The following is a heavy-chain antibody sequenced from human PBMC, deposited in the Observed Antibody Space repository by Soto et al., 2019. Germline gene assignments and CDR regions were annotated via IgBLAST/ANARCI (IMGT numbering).Heavy chain of an antibody. CDR2: IYYRGTT. CDR1: GGSISSADYY. Sequence: QVQLQESGPRLVKPSQTLSLTCTVSGGSISSADYYWSWVRQPPGKGLEWIGHIYYRGTTYYNPSLKTRLAISFDTSRTQFSLKLNSVTAADTAVYYCARVDRGYSSGWDLQAFDIWGQGTMVTVSS. D-gene: IGHD6-19*01. CDR3: ARVDRGYSSGWDLQAFDI. J-gene: IGHJ3*02. V-gene: IGHV4-30-4*01.